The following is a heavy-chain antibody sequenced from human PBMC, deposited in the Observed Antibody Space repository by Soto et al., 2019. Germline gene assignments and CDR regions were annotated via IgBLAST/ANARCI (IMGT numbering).Heavy chain of an antibody. V-gene: IGHV4-4*07. D-gene: IGHD1-1*01. CDR2: IYATGTT. CDR3: VRDGTKTLRDWFDP. Sequence: PSETLSLTCTVSGASISGFYWSWIRKSAGKGLEWIGRIYATGTTGYNPSLKGRVMMSVDTSKKQFSLKLRSVTAADTAVYYCVRDGTKTLRDWFDPWGQGISVTSPQ. J-gene: IGHJ5*02. CDR1: GASISGFY.